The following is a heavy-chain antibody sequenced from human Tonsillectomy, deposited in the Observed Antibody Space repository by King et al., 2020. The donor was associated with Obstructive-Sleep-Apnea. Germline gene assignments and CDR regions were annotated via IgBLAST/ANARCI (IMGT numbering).Heavy chain of an antibody. J-gene: IGHJ2*01. CDR1: GFTFSSYW. Sequence: VQLVESGGSLVQPGGSLRLSCAASGFTFSSYWMHWVRHAPGEGLVWVSRISSDGTNTNYADSVKGRCTVSRDNARNTLYLQMNSLRVEDTAVYYCATRIGDYKGGWTFDLWGRGTLVTVSP. D-gene: IGHD4-17*01. V-gene: IGHV3-74*01. CDR2: ISSDGTNT. CDR3: ATRIGDYKGGWTFDL.